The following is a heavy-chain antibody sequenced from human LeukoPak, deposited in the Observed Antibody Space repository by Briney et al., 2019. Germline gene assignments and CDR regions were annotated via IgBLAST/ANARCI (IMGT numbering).Heavy chain of an antibody. CDR3: ASSGALLWPRFDP. Sequence: VGSLRLSCAASGFTFDDYGMSWVRQAPGKGLEWVSVIYSGGSTYYADCVKGRFTISRDNSKNTLYLQMNSLRAEDTAVYYCASSGALLWPRFDPWGQGTLVTVSS. CDR2: IYSGGST. J-gene: IGHJ5*02. CDR1: GFTFDDYG. D-gene: IGHD3-10*01. V-gene: IGHV3-53*01.